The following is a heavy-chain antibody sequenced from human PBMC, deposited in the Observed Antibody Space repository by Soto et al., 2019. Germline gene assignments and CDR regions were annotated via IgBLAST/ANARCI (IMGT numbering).Heavy chain of an antibody. CDR3: AGQPTAGSYYDLGSYYYYYAMDV. D-gene: IGHD3-10*01. V-gene: IGHV4-34*01. Sequence: SETLSLTCAVYGGSFSGYYWSWIRQPPGTGLEWIGEINHSGSTNYNPSLKSRVTISVDTSKNQFSLKLSSVTAADTAVYYCAGQPTAGSYYDLGSYYYYYAMDVWGQGTTVTVSS. J-gene: IGHJ6*02. CDR2: INHSGST. CDR1: GGSFSGYY.